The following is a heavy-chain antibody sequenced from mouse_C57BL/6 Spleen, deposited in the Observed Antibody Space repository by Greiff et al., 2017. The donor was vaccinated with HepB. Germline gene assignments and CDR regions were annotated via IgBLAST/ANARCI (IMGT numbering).Heavy chain of an antibody. V-gene: IGHV1-15*01. J-gene: IGHJ2*01. CDR2: IDPETGGT. Sequence: VQLQQSGAELVRPGASVTLSCKASGYTFTDYEMHWVKQTPVHGLEWIGAIDPETGGTAYNQKFKGKAILTADKSSSTAYMELRSLTSEDSAVYDCTRRGSSGSYFDDWGQGTTLTVSS. D-gene: IGHD3-2*02. CDR1: GYTFTDYE. CDR3: TRRGSSGSYFDD.